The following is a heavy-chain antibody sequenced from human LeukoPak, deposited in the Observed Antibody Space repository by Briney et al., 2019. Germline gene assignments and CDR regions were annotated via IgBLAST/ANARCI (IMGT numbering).Heavy chain of an antibody. D-gene: IGHD3-10*01. J-gene: IGHJ4*02. CDR3: VRVRYGSGKRYFDY. V-gene: IGHV3-20*01. CDR2: INWNGGST. CDR1: GFTFDDYG. Sequence: GGSLRLSCAASGFTFDDYGMSWVRQAPGKGLEWVSGINWNGGSTGYADSVKGRFTISRDNAKNSLYLQMNSLRAEDTALYPCVRVRYGSGKRYFDYWGQGTLVTVSS.